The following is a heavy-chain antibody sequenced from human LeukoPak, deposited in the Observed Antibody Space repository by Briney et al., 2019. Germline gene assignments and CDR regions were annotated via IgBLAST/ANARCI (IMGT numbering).Heavy chain of an antibody. CDR2: ISHSGGSL. V-gene: IGHV3-23*01. CDR3: AKTPNSGFSRDAFDI. Sequence: GGSLRLSCAPSGFTFNTYAMTWVRQAPGKGLEWVSSISHSGGSLYYPDSVKGRFTVSRDNSKNTLYLQMNSLRADDTAVYFCAKTPNSGFSRDAFDIWGRGTMVTVSS. CDR1: GFTFNTYA. D-gene: IGHD3-22*01. J-gene: IGHJ3*02.